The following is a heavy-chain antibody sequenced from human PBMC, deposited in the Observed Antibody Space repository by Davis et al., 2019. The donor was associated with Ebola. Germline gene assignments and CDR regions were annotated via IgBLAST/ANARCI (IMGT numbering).Heavy chain of an antibody. CDR1: EDSISSGGYS. V-gene: IGHV4-30-2*01. D-gene: IGHD3-10*02. CDR3: ARDHLFRFDP. Sequence: SETLSLTCTVSEDSISSGGYSWSWIRQPPGKGLEWIGYIYHSGSTYYNPSLKSRVTISVDRSKNQFSLKLSSVTAADTAVYYCARDHLFRFDPWGQGTLVTVSS. CDR2: IYHSGST. J-gene: IGHJ5*02.